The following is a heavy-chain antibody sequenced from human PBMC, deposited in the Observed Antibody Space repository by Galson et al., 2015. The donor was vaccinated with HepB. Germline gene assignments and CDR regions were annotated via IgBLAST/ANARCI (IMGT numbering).Heavy chain of an antibody. Sequence: CAASGFTFSSYWMSWVRQAPGKGLEWVANIKQDGNEKYYVDSVKGRFTISRDNAKNSLYLQMNSLRAEDTAVYYCARSSGNWNDGKYNWFDPWGQGTLVTVSS. CDR3: ARSSGNWNDGKYNWFDP. D-gene: IGHD1-1*01. J-gene: IGHJ5*02. CDR2: IKQDGNEK. CDR1: GFTFSSYW. V-gene: IGHV3-7*03.